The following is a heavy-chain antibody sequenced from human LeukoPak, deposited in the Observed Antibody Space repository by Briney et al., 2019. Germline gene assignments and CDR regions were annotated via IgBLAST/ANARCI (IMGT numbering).Heavy chain of an antibody. CDR1: GGSFNGYY. CDR3: ARDERYYDFWSEGMDV. Sequence: PSETLSLTCAVYGGSFNGYYWSWIRQPPGKGLEWIGEINHSGSTNYNPSLKSRVTISVDTSKNQFSLKLSSVTAADTAVYYCARDERYYDFWSEGMDVWGQGTTVTVSS. J-gene: IGHJ6*02. D-gene: IGHD3-3*01. CDR2: INHSGST. V-gene: IGHV4-34*01.